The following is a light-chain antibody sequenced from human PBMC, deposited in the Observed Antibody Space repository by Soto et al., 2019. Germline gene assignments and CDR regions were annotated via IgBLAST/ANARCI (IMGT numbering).Light chain of an antibody. Sequence: DIEVTQSPSTLSASVGDRVTSACRALQSISSWLAWDPPKPGKAPKLLIYDASRLESGVPSRFSGRGSGTEFTLTISSLQTDDFASYYCQQYDSYSWTFGQGTKVDIK. CDR1: QSISSW. J-gene: IGKJ1*01. CDR2: DAS. CDR3: QQYDSYSWT. V-gene: IGKV1-5*01.